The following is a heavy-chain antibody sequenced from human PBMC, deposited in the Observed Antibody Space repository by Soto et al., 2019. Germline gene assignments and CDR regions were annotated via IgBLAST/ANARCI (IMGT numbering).Heavy chain of an antibody. CDR2: IWDDGSNK. D-gene: IGHD4-17*01. J-gene: IGHJ4*02. CDR1: GFTFSSYG. V-gene: IGHV3-33*01. CDR3: ARAYGHVDY. Sequence: QVQLVESGGGVVQPGRSLRLSCAASGFTFSSYGMHWVRQAPGTGLEWVAVIWDDGSNKYYADSVKGRFTMSRDNSKNTLYLQMNSLRAEDTAVYYCARAYGHVDYWGQGTLVTVSS.